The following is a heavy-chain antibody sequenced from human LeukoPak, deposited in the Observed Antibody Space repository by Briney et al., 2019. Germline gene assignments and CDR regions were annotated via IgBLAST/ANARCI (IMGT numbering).Heavy chain of an antibody. CDR1: GGSISSYY. J-gene: IGHJ4*02. Sequence: SETLSLTCTVSGGSISSYYWSWIRQPPGKGLEWVGYIYYSGSTNYNPSLKSRVTISVDTSKNQFSLKLSSVTAADTAVYYCARVFSDSSSWYVVYWGQGTLVTVSS. CDR2: IYYSGST. D-gene: IGHD6-13*01. V-gene: IGHV4-59*01. CDR3: ARVFSDSSSWYVVY.